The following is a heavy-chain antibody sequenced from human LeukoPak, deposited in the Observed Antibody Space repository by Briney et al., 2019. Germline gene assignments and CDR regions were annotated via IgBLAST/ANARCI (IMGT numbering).Heavy chain of an antibody. CDR3: ASGGGGY. CDR1: GFTFDDYA. CDR2: ISWNSGSI. Sequence: PGRSLRLSCAASGFTFDDYAMHWVRKAPGKGLEWVSGISWNSGSIGYADSVKGRFTISRDNAKNSLYLQMNSLRAEDTALYYCASGGGGYWGQGTLVTVSS. V-gene: IGHV3-9*01. D-gene: IGHD3-16*01. J-gene: IGHJ4*02.